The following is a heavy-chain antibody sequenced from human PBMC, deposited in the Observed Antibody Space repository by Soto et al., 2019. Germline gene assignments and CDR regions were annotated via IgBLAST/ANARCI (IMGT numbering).Heavy chain of an antibody. CDR2: ISHSGST. V-gene: IGHV4-34*01. Sequence: SETLSLTCAVYGGSFSGYYWSWIRQPPGKGLEWIGEISHSGSTNYNPSLESRVTISVDSSKNQFSLKLTSVTAADTAVYYCARGKIYSAYDSPWDYWAQGTLVTV. CDR1: GGSFSGYY. CDR3: ARGKIYSAYDSPWDY. J-gene: IGHJ4*02. D-gene: IGHD5-12*01.